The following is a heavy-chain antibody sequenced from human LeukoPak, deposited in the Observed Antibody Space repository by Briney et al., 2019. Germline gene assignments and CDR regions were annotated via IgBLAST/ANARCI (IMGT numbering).Heavy chain of an antibody. CDR2: IYYSGST. CDR3: ARRLAIPYYGMDV. CDR1: GGSISSYY. J-gene: IGHJ6*02. V-gene: IGHV4-59*08. Sequence: SETLSLTCTVSGGSISSYYWSWIRQPPGKGLEWIGYIYYSGSTNYNPSLKSRVTISVDTSKNQFSLKLSSVTAADTAVYYCARRLAIPYYGMDVWGQGTTVTVS.